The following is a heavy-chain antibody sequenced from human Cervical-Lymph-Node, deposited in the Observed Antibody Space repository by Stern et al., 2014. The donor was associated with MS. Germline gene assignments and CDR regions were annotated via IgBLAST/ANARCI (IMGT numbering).Heavy chain of an antibody. CDR2: IYPGDSDT. CDR1: GYRFTSQG. Sequence: EVQLLESGAEVKKPGESLKISCKAFGYRFTSQGIGWVRQMPGKGLEWMGVIYPGDSDTRYRTSFQGQVTISADKSISTAYLHWSSLKASDTAMYYCARFYDEGGMDVWGQGTTVTVSS. V-gene: IGHV5-51*01. CDR3: ARFYDEGGMDV. D-gene: IGHD3-3*01. J-gene: IGHJ6*02.